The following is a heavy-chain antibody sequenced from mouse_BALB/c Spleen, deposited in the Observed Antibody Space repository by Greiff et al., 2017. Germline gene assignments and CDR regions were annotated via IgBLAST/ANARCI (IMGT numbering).Heavy chain of an antibody. CDR3: NALLREFAY. D-gene: IGHD1-1*01. J-gene: IGHJ3*01. CDR1: GFNIKDYY. V-gene: IGHV14-4*02. CDR2: IDPENGDT. Sequence: VQLQQSGAELVRPGALVKLSCKASGFNIKDYYMHWVKQRPEQGLEWIGWIDPENGDTEYAPKFQGKATMTADTSSNTAYLQLSSLTSEDTAVYYCNALLREFAYWGQGTLVTVSA.